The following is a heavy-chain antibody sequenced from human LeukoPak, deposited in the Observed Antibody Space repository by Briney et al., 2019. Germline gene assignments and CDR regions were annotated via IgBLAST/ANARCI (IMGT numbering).Heavy chain of an antibody. CDR2: INPNSGGT. CDR1: GYIFTGHY. CDR3: ARDISAGIYMYEY. D-gene: IGHD2-15*01. J-gene: IGHJ4*02. V-gene: IGHV1-2*02. Sequence: ASVKVSCKASGYIFTGHYMHWVRRAPGQGLEWMGWINPNSGGTKYAQKFQGRVTMTRDTSISTTYMELRRLTSDDTAVYYCARDISAGIYMYEYWGQGSLVTVSS.